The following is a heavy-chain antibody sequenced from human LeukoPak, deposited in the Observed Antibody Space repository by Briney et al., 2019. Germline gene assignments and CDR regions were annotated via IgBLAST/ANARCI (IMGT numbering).Heavy chain of an antibody. J-gene: IGHJ4*02. CDR3: AKARSYGGNSAFDY. CDR1: GFTFDDYA. Sequence: GGSLRLSCAASGFTFDDYAMHWVRQAPGKGLEWVSGISWNSGGIGYADSVKGRFTISRDNAKNSLYLQMNSLRAEDMALYYCAKARSYGGNSAFDYWGQGTLVTVSS. D-gene: IGHD4-23*01. CDR2: ISWNSGGI. V-gene: IGHV3-9*03.